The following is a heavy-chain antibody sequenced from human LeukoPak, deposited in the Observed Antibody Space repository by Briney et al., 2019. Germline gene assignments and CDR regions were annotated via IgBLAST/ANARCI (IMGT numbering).Heavy chain of an antibody. J-gene: IGHJ4*02. D-gene: IGHD3-3*01. CDR3: ASPYDFWSGYYL. CDR2: IYTSGST. V-gene: IGHV4-61*02. CDR1: GGSVSSGSYY. Sequence: SETLSLTCTVSGGSVSSGSYYWSWIRQPAGKGLEWIGRIYTSGSTNYNPSLKSRVTMSVDTSKNQFSLKLSSVTAADTAVYYCASPYDFWSGYYLWGQGTLVTVSS.